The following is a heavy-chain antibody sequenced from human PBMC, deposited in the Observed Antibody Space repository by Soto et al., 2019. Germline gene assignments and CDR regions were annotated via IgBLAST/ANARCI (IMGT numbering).Heavy chain of an antibody. CDR1: GYTFTSYG. V-gene: IGHV1-18*04. CDR2: ISAYNGNT. Sequence: ASVKVSCKASGYTFTSYGISWVRQAPGQGLEWMGWISAYNGNTNYAQKLQGRVTMTTDTSTNTAYMELRSLRSDDTAVYYCARDVVGDYDFWSGYQHHAFDIWGQGTMVTVSS. D-gene: IGHD3-3*01. CDR3: ARDVVGDYDFWSGYQHHAFDI. J-gene: IGHJ3*02.